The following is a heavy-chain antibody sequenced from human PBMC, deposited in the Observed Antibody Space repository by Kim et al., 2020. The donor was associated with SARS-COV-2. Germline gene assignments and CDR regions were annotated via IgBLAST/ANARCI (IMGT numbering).Heavy chain of an antibody. CDR2: INHSGST. J-gene: IGHJ4*02. Sequence: SETLSLTCAVYGGSFSGYYWSWIRQPPGKGLEWIGEINHSGSTNYNPSLKSRVTISVDTSKNQFSLKLSSVTAADTAVYYCARGFTMIVVVSYYFDYWGQGTLVTVSS. CDR3: ARGFTMIVVVSYYFDY. CDR1: GGSFSGYY. V-gene: IGHV4-34*01. D-gene: IGHD3-22*01.